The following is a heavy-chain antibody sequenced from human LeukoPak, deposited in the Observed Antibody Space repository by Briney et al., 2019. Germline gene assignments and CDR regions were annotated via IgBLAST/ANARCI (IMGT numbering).Heavy chain of an antibody. J-gene: IGHJ5*02. V-gene: IGHV7-4-1*02. CDR1: GYTFTSYA. CDR3: ARDNSVGDTAWWFDP. D-gene: IGHD1-26*01. Sequence: GASVKVSCKASGYTFTSYAMNWVRQAPGQGLEWMGWININTGNPTYAQGFTGRFVFSLDTSVSTAYLQMSSLKAEDTAVYYCARDNSVGDTAWWFDPWGQGTLVTVSS. CDR2: ININTGNP.